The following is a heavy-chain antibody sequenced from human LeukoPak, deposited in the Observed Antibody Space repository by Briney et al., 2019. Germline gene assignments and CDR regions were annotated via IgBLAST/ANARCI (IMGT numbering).Heavy chain of an antibody. CDR1: GYTFTSYD. CDR3: ARGPPNWGYDY. CDR2: MSPNSGDT. Sequence: ASVKVSCKASGYTFTSYDFNWVRQAAGQRPEWMGWMSPNSGDTGYAQKFQDRVTMTRNTSISTAYMELSSLRSDDTAVYYCARGPPNWGYDYWGPGTLVTVSS. D-gene: IGHD7-27*01. V-gene: IGHV1-8*01. J-gene: IGHJ4*02.